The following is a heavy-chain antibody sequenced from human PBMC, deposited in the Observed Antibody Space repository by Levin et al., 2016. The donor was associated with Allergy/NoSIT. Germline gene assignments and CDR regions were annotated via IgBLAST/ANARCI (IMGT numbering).Heavy chain of an antibody. J-gene: IGHJ4*02. CDR3: AKSKYYYDSSGSLGYYFDY. CDR1: GFTFSSYA. V-gene: IGHV3-23*01. D-gene: IGHD3-22*01. Sequence: GGSLRLSCAASGFTFSSYAMSWVRQAPGKGLEWVSAISGSGGSTYYADSVKGRFTISRDNSKNTLYLQMNSLRAEDTAVYYCAKSKYYYDSSGSLGYYFDYWGQGTLVTVSS. CDR2: ISGSGGST.